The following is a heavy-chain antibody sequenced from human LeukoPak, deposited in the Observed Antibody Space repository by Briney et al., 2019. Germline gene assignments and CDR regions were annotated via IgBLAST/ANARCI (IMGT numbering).Heavy chain of an antibody. CDR3: ARGPPDFWSGYFDY. CDR1: RYAFTGYY. D-gene: IGHD3-3*01. CDR2: INPTSGGT. Sequence: ASVKVSCKASRYAFTGYYMHWVRQAPGQGLEWMGWINPTSGGTNYAQKFQGRVTMTRDTSISTAYMELSRLRFDDTAVYYCARGPPDFWSGYFDYWGQGTLVTVSS. J-gene: IGHJ4*02. V-gene: IGHV1-2*02.